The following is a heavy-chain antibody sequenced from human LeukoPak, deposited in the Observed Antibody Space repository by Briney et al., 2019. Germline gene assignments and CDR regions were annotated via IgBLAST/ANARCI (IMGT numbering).Heavy chain of an antibody. CDR2: IMPIFGTP. V-gene: IGHV1-69*13. Sequence: SVKVSCKASGGTFSRNVISWVRQAPGQGLEWMGGIMPIFGTPNYEPKFQGRVTITADESTNTASMELSSLRSEDTAVYYCASQERLRPAAMGGGYYFQYWGQGTLVTVSA. CDR1: GGTFSRNV. D-gene: IGHD2-2*01. J-gene: IGHJ4*02. CDR3: ASQERLRPAAMGGGYYFQY.